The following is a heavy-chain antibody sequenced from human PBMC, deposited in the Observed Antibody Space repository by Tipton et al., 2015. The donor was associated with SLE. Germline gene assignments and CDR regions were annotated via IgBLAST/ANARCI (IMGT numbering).Heavy chain of an antibody. V-gene: IGHV3-23*01. CDR2: ISGSGGGT. J-gene: IGHJ3*02. Sequence: SLRLSCAASGFTFSSYAMSWVRQAPGKGLEWVSAISGSGGGTYYADSVKGRFTISRDNSKNTLYLQMNSLRAEDTAVYYCARGGNWNRRSAFDIWGQGTMVTVSS. CDR1: GFTFSSYA. D-gene: IGHD1-20*01. CDR3: ARGGNWNRRSAFDI.